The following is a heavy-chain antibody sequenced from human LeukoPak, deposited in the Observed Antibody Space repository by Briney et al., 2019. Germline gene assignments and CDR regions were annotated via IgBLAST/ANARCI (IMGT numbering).Heavy chain of an antibody. V-gene: IGHV4-39*01. CDR3: ARHRWIVGGTSWFDP. D-gene: IGHD1-26*01. Sequence: SETLSLTCTVSGGSVSTASYYWGWIRQPPGKGLEWIGSIYYSGSTSYNPSLKSRVTISVDTSKNQFSVKLSSVTAADTAVYYCARHRWIVGGTSWFDPWGQGTLVTVSS. J-gene: IGHJ5*02. CDR1: GGSVSTASYY. CDR2: IYYSGST.